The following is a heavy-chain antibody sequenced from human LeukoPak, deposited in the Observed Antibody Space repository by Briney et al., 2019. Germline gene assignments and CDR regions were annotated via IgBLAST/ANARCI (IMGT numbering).Heavy chain of an antibody. V-gene: IGHV1-46*01. CDR2: INPSGGST. D-gene: IGHD6-13*01. CDR3: ARGLGAAAGKFFGGGHYYYYYMDV. Sequence: ASVKVSCKASGYIFTSSYIHWVRQAPGQGLEWMGMINPSGGSTGYAQKFQGRVTITRNTSISTAYMELSSLRSEDTAVYYCARGLGAAAGKFFGGGHYYYYYMDVWGKGTTVTVSS. J-gene: IGHJ6*03. CDR1: GYIFTSSY.